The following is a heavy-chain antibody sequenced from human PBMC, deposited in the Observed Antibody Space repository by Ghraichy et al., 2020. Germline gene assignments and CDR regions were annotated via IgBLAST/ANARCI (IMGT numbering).Heavy chain of an antibody. Sequence: GESLNISCAASGFTFSSYGMHWVRQAPGKGLEWVAVISYDGSNKYYADSVKGRFTISRDNSKNTLYLQMNSLRAEDTAVYYCAKDQDDVGFDYWGQGTLVTVSS. CDR2: ISYDGSNK. CDR1: GFTFSSYG. J-gene: IGHJ4*02. V-gene: IGHV3-30*18. CDR3: AKDQDDVGFDY. D-gene: IGHD1-1*01.